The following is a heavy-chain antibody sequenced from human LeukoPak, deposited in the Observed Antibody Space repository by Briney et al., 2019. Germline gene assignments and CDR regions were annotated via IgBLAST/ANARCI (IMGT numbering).Heavy chain of an antibody. D-gene: IGHD5-12*01. Sequence: SQTLSLTCAISGDSVSSNSAAWNWIRQSPSRGLEWLGRTYYRSKWYNDYAVSVKSRITVNPDTSKNQFSLQLNSVTAADTAVYFCGRVRTGNTGSPEYFEDWGQGTLVTVSS. CDR2: TYYRSKWYN. CDR1: GDSVSSNSAA. J-gene: IGHJ1*01. V-gene: IGHV6-1*01. CDR3: GRVRTGNTGSPEYFED.